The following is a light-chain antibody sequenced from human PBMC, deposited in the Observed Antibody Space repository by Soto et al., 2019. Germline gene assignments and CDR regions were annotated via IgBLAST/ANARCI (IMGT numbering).Light chain of an antibody. CDR3: QQRSNWPPIT. CDR2: DAS. Sequence: DIQMTQSPSTLSGSVGDRVTITCRASQSISRWLAWYQQKPGKAPKFLIYDASSLKSGVPSRFSGSGSGTDFTLTINSLEPEDFAVYYCQQRSNWPPITFGQGTRREIK. CDR1: QSISRW. V-gene: IGKV1-5*01. J-gene: IGKJ5*01.